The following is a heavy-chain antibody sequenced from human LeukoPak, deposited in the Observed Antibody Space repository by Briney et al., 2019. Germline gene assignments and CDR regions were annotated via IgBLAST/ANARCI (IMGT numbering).Heavy chain of an antibody. CDR1: GGSISSYY. J-gene: IGHJ6*03. CDR3: ARSSEGRYYYDSSGYSYYYYYMDV. V-gene: IGHV4-59*01. CDR2: IYNTGST. D-gene: IGHD3-22*01. Sequence: SETLSLTCTVSGGSISSYYWSWIRQPPGKRLEWIGYIYNTGSTNYNPSLKSRVTISVDTSKNQFSLKLSSVTAADTAVYYCARSSEGRYYYDSSGYSYYYYYMDVWGKGTTVTISS.